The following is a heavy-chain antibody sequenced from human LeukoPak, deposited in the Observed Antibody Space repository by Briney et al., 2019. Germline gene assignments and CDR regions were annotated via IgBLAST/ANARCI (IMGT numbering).Heavy chain of an antibody. D-gene: IGHD3-10*01. Sequence: GGSLRLSCAASGFTVRSNYMSWVRQAPGKGLEWVSVIYSGGSTYYADSVKGRFTISRDNSKNTLYLQLNSLRAEDTAVYYCARAAFGELLYEWWFDPWGQGTLVTVSS. CDR1: GFTVRSNY. CDR2: IYSGGST. J-gene: IGHJ5*02. V-gene: IGHV3-53*01. CDR3: ARAAFGELLYEWWFDP.